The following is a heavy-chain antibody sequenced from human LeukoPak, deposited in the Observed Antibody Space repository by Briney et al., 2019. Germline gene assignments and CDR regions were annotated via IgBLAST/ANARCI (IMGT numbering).Heavy chain of an antibody. J-gene: IGHJ4*02. V-gene: IGHV1-18*01. CDR1: GYTLTELS. CDR2: ISAYNGNT. Sequence: ASVKVSCKVSGYTLTELSMHWVRQAPGQGLEWMGWISAYNGNTNYAQKLQGRVTMTTDTSTSTAYMELRSLRSDDTAVYYCARDSSGYTRDLDYWGQGTLVTVSS. CDR3: ARDSSGYTRDLDY. D-gene: IGHD3-22*01.